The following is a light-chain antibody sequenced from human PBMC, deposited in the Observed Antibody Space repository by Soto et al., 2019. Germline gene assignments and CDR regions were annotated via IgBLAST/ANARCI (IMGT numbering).Light chain of an antibody. CDR2: AAS. CDR1: QDISNS. CDR3: QQYNNWPTWT. Sequence: DIQLTQSPSFLSASVGDRVTITCRASQDISNSLAWYQQKPGKAPKLLIYAASTLQSGVPSRFSGSGSGTDFTLTISSLQPEDFAVYYCQQYNNWPTWTFGQGTKVDIK. J-gene: IGKJ1*01. V-gene: IGKV1-9*01.